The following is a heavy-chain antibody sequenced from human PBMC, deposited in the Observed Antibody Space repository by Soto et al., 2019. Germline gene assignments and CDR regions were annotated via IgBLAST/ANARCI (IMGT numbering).Heavy chain of an antibody. J-gene: IGHJ4*02. CDR3: AHKRNMAAAGFYFDY. V-gene: IGHV2-5*02. Sequence: XGPTLVNPAQSLPLTCTFSWFSLNTRGLQVGWIRQPPGKALEWLALIYWDDDKRYSPFLKSRLTITKGSNNQQVVLTMTNMDPVDTATYYCAHKRNMAAAGFYFDYWGQGALVTVSS. D-gene: IGHD6-13*01. CDR2: IYWDDDK. CDR1: WFSLNTRGLQ.